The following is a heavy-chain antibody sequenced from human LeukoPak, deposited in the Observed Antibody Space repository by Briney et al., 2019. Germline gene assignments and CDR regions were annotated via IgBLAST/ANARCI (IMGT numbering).Heavy chain of an antibody. CDR2: IWYDGSNK. D-gene: IGHD5-24*01. Sequence: GRSLRLSCAASGFTFSSYGMLWVRQAPGKGLEWVAVIWYDGSNKYYADSVKGRFTISRDNSKNTLYLQMNSLRAEDTAVYYCARERRDGYNSGYYYYYYMDVWGKGTTVTVSS. CDR1: GFTFSSYG. CDR3: ARERRDGYNSGYYYYYYMDV. J-gene: IGHJ6*03. V-gene: IGHV3-33*01.